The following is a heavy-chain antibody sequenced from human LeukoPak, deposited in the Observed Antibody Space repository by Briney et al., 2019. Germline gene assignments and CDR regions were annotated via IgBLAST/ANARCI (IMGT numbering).Heavy chain of an antibody. CDR3: AKDRYSEEYFVS. J-gene: IGHJ4*02. CDR1: GFIFSGFG. D-gene: IGHD6-13*01. Sequence: GRSLRLSCAASGFIFSGFGMHWVRQAPGKGLEWVTVISSDGSNKYYADSVKGRFTISRDNSKNTLYLQMNSLRAEDTAVYYCAKDRYSEEYFVSWGQGTLVTVSS. V-gene: IGHV3-30*18. CDR2: ISSDGSNK.